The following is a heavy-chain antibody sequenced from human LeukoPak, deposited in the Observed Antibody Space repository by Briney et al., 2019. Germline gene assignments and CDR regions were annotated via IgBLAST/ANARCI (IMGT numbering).Heavy chain of an antibody. V-gene: IGHV4-39*01. Sequence: SETLSLTCTVSGGSISSPNSYWGWIRQPPGKGLEWIGSIFYDGTTYYNPSLKSRVTISVDTSKSQFSLTLRSVTAADTAVYYCARRVVAGTTVDCWGQGNLVTVSS. D-gene: IGHD6-19*01. CDR1: GGSISSPNSY. J-gene: IGHJ4*02. CDR3: ARRVVAGTTVDC. CDR2: IFYDGTT.